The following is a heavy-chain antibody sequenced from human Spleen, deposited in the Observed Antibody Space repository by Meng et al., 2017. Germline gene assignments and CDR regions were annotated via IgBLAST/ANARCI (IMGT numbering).Heavy chain of an antibody. CDR1: GFSLSTGGVG. J-gene: IGHJ1*01. CDR3: VHSSDNDGAEYFQH. CDR2: IYWDDDK. D-gene: IGHD1-1*01. Sequence: QITLKESGPTLVKPTQTLTLTCTFSGFSLSTGGVGVAWIRQPPGKALEWLALIYWDDDKRYSPSLKNRLTISKDTSKNQVVLTMANMDPVDTATYYCVHSSDNDGAEYFQHWGQGTLVTVSS. V-gene: IGHV2-5*02.